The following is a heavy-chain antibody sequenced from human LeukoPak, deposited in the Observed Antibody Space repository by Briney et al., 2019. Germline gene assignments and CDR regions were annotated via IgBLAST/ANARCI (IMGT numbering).Heavy chain of an antibody. V-gene: IGHV4-4*02. CDR1: GGSISSSHW. CDR3: ARGSNWGDY. Sequence: SETLSLTCEVSGGSISSSHWWSWVRRPPGKGLEWIGEIYHGGGTNYNLSLKSRVTISVDKSKNQFSLKLSSVTAADTAVYYCARGSNWGDYWGQGTLVTVSS. D-gene: IGHD7-27*01. CDR2: IYHGGGT. J-gene: IGHJ4*02.